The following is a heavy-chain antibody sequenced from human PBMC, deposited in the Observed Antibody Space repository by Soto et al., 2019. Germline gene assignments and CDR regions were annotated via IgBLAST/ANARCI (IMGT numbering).Heavy chain of an antibody. J-gene: IGHJ5*02. CDR2: IWYDGSNK. CDR1: GFTFSSYG. CDR3: ARDRPYRVVVAASFWFDP. D-gene: IGHD2-15*01. V-gene: IGHV3-33*01. Sequence: QVQLVESGGGVVQPGRSLRLSCAASGFTFSSYGMQWVRQAPGKGLEWVAVIWYDGSNKYYADSVKGRFTISRDNSKNTLYLQMNSLRAEDTAVYYCARDRPYRVVVAASFWFDPWGQGTLVTVSS.